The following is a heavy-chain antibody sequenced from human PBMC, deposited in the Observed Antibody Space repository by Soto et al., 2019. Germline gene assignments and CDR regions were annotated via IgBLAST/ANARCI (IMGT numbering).Heavy chain of an antibody. CDR3: ARVMYLSYYYYAMDV. Sequence: ASVKVSCKASGYTFTSYAMHWVRQAPGQRLEWMGWINAGNGNTKYSQKFQGRVTITRDTSASTAYMELSSLRSEHTAVYYRARVMYLSYYYYAMDVWGQGTTVTVSS. D-gene: IGHD2-21*01. CDR1: GYTFTSYA. V-gene: IGHV1-3*01. CDR2: INAGNGNT. J-gene: IGHJ6*02.